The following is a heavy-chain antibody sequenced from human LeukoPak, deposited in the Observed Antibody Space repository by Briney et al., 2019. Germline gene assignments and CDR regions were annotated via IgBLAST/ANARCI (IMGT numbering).Heavy chain of an antibody. J-gene: IGHJ4*02. CDR1: GFTFSSYS. V-gene: IGHV3-48*01. CDR3: AREFMVAIDY. CDR2: ISSSSSTI. D-gene: IGHD4/OR15-4a*01. Sequence: GGSLRLSCAASGFTFSSYSMNWVRQAPGKGLEWVSYISSSSSTIYYADSVKGRFTISRDNAKNSLYLQMNSLRAEDTAVYYCAREFMVAIDYWGQGTLVTVPS.